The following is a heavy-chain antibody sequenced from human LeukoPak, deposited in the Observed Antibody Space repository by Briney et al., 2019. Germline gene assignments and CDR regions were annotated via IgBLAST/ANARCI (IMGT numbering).Heavy chain of an antibody. CDR1: GYPFTGYF. Sequence: ASAKVSCKASGYPFTGYFLHWVRQAPGQGLEWMGWINPNSGGTNFAQKFRGRVTMTRDTSISTAYMGLSRLRSDDTAVYFCARVMASDDAFDIWGQGTIVTVSS. J-gene: IGHJ3*02. V-gene: IGHV1-2*02. CDR2: INPNSGGT. D-gene: IGHD5-24*01. CDR3: ARVMASDDAFDI.